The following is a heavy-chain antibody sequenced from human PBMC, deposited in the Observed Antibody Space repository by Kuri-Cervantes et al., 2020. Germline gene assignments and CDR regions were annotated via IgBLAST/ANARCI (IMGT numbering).Heavy chain of an antibody. CDR1: GYTFTSYA. Sequence: ASVKVSCKASGYTFTSYAMHWVRQAPGQRLEWMGWINAGNGNTKYSQKFQGRVTITRDTSASTAYMGLSSLRSEDTAVYYCAREGSLAVAGTFYQGWFDPWGQGTLVTVSS. CDR3: AREGSLAVAGTFYQGWFDP. D-gene: IGHD6-19*01. J-gene: IGHJ5*02. V-gene: IGHV1-3*01. CDR2: INAGNGNT.